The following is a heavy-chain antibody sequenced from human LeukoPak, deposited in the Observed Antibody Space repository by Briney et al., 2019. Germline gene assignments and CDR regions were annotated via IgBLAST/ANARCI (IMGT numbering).Heavy chain of an antibody. D-gene: IGHD5-24*01. CDR1: GFTFNNYA. CDR2: ISDSGGST. J-gene: IGHJ5*02. Sequence: GGSLRLSCAASGFTFNNYALSWVRQAPGKGLEWVSAISDSGGSTYYADSVKGRFTISRDNSQNTLYLQMNSLRAEDTAVYCCAKGDGYNYDNWFDPWGQGTLVTVSS. V-gene: IGHV3-23*01. CDR3: AKGDGYNYDNWFDP.